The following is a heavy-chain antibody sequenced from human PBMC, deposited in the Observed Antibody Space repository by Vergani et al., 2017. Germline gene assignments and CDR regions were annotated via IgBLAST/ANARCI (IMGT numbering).Heavy chain of an antibody. Sequence: QVRLQESGPRLVKPSQTLSLTCTVSGGSFSAGVQSCTCLRQSAGKGLEWIGRIHTSVATNYNPSLRSRAIMSVDASKKQLSLKLTSVSAADTALYYCARDGGEYDKDALDVWGQGTKVTVTS. D-gene: IGHD2-21*01. CDR2: IHTSVAT. V-gene: IGHV4-61*02. CDR3: ARDGGEYDKDALDV. CDR1: GGSFSAGVQS. J-gene: IGHJ3*01.